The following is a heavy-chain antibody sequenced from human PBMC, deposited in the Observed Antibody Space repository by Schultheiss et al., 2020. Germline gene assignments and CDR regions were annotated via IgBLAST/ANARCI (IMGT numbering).Heavy chain of an antibody. CDR1: GYSFTSDW. V-gene: IGHV5-51*01. Sequence: GGSLRLSCKGSGYSFTSDWIGWVRQMPGKGLEWMGIIHAGDSDTRYSPSLRGQVTISADKSITTAYLQWNSLKASDTAMYYCARHLACSGDSCYLDYWGQGTLVTVSS. CDR2: IHAGDSDT. CDR3: ARHLACSGDSCYLDY. J-gene: IGHJ4*02. D-gene: IGHD2-15*01.